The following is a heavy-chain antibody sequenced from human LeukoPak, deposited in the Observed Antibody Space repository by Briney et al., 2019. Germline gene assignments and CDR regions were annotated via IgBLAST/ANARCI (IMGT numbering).Heavy chain of an antibody. CDR1: GGSIINYY. D-gene: IGHD3-10*02. Sequence: SETLSLTCTVSGGSIINYYWSWIRQPAGTGLEGVGRIYVTGSTIYNPSLLSRLSMSVDTSKNQFSLRLTSVTAADTAVYYCARLKYYVRTGYSPGYYMDVWGKGITVTVSS. CDR2: IYVTGST. CDR3: ARLKYYVRTGYSPGYYMDV. J-gene: IGHJ6*03. V-gene: IGHV4-4*07.